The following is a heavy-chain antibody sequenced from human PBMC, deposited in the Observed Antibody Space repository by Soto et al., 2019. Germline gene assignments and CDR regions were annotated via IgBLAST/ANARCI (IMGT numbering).Heavy chain of an antibody. V-gene: IGHV1-2*02. CDR1: GYTFTGYY. CDR3: ARVALGRWDIAAAPPDY. CDR2: INPNSGGT. J-gene: IGHJ4*02. Sequence: GASVKVSCKASGYTFTGYYMYWVRQAPGQGLEWMGWINPNSGGTNYAQKFQGRVTMTRDTSISTAYMELSRLRSDDTAVYYCARVALGRWDIAAAPPDYWGQGTLVTVSS. D-gene: IGHD6-13*01.